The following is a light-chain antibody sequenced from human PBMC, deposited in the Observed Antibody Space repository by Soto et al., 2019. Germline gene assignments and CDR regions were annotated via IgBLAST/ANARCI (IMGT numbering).Light chain of an antibody. J-gene: IGKJ4*01. Sequence: EIVLTQSPGTLSLSPGERATLSCMASQSVSSSYLAGDQQKPGQAPRLLIDGASSSATGIPDRFSGSGSGKDFPLTISRLDPEDCAVYYCLKDGRSSLTVGGWPKVEI. CDR2: GAS. V-gene: IGKV3-20*01. CDR1: QSVSSSY. CDR3: LKDGRSSLT.